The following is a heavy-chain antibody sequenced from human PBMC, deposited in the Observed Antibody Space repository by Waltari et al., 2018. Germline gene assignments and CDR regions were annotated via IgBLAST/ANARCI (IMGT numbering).Heavy chain of an antibody. CDR2: VGSRSDGGTA. CDR1: GFTFSHAW. Sequence: EVQLVESGGGLVEPGGSLRLPCVASGFTFSHAWINWVRQAPGRGLEWGGVVGSRSDGGTADDSAPVKGRFTISREYSKDTLDLQINNLRPEDTAVYYCTTAPMPDWGQGTLVTVSS. D-gene: IGHD2-2*01. V-gene: IGHV3-15*04. J-gene: IGHJ4*02. CDR3: TTAPMPD.